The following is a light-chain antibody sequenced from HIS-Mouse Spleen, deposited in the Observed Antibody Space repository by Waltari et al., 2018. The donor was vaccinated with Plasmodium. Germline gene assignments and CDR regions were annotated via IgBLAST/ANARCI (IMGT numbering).Light chain of an antibody. CDR2: YYSDSDK. Sequence: QPVLTQPPSSSASPGESARLTCTLPSDINVGSYNIYWYQQKPGTRPSYLLYYYSDSDKGQGSGVPSRFSGSKDASANTGILLISGLQSEDEADYYCMIWPSNASGVFGGGTKLTVL. CDR1: SDINVGSYN. J-gene: IGLJ3*02. CDR3: MIWPSNASGV. V-gene: IGLV5-37*01.